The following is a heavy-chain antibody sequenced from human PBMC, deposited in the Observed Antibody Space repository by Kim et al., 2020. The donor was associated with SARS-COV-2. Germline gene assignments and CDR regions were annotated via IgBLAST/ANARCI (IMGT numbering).Heavy chain of an antibody. CDR3: ARVGQWFGEFIFGYYYGMDV. D-gene: IGHD3-10*01. CDR2: MNPNSGNT. V-gene: IGHV1-8*01. J-gene: IGHJ6*02. Sequence: ASVKVSCKASGYTFTSYDINWVRQATGQGLEWMGWMNPNSGNTGYAQKFQGRVTMTRNTSISTAYMELSSLRSEDTAVYYCARVGQWFGEFIFGYYYGMDVWGQGTTVTVSS. CDR1: GYTFTSYD.